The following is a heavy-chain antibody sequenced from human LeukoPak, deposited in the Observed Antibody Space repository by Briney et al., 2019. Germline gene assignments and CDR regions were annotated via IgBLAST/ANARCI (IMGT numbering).Heavy chain of an antibody. CDR2: ISAYNGNT. Sequence: ASVKVSCKASGYTFTSYGISWVRQAPGQGLEWMGWISAYNGNTNYAQKLQGRVTMTTDTSTSTAYMELRSLRSDDTAVYYCARDPENYYDSSGYYSRGAFDIWGQGTMVTDSS. CDR1: GYTFTSYG. CDR3: ARDPENYYDSSGYYSRGAFDI. J-gene: IGHJ3*02. V-gene: IGHV1-18*01. D-gene: IGHD3-22*01.